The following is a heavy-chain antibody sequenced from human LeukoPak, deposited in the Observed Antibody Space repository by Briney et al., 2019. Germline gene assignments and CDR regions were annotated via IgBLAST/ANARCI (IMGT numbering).Heavy chain of an antibody. CDR2: IYYSGST. J-gene: IGHJ6*02. CDR3: ARDRDYGDYTDYGMDV. CDR1: GGSISSGGYY. D-gene: IGHD4-17*01. Sequence: SQTLSLTCTVSGGSISSGGYYWSWIRQHPGKGLEWIGYIYYSGSTYYNPSLKSRVTISVDTSKNQFSLKLSSVTAADTAVYYCARDRDYGDYTDYGMDVWGQGTTVTVSS. V-gene: IGHV4-31*03.